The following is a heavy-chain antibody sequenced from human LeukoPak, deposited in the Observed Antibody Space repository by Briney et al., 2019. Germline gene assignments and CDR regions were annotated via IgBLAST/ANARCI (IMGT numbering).Heavy chain of an antibody. D-gene: IGHD3-22*01. CDR2: IIPIFGTA. CDR3: ARGSAFYDSSGYLSYYFDY. CDR1: GGTFSSYA. J-gene: IGHJ4*02. V-gene: IGHV1-69*05. Sequence: VASVKVSCKASGGTFSSYAISWVRQAPGQGIEWMGGIIPIFGTANYAQKFQGRVTITTDESTSTAYMELSSLRSEDTAVYYCARGSAFYDSSGYLSYYFDYWGQGTLVTVSS.